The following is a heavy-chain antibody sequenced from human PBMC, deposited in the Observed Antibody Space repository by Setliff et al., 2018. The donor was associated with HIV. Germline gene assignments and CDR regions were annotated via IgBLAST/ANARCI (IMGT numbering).Heavy chain of an antibody. CDR3: VRGGVRGTEYVYLDF. CDR2: IIPLFETP. D-gene: IGHD3-10*01. Sequence: GASVKVSCKSSGGSFSTYAINWVRQAPGLGLEWMGNIIPLFETPDAAPRFQGRVTITADKSTSTAYMELSSLTYDDTAVYYCVRGGVRGTEYVYLDFWGQGTLVTVSS. CDR1: GGSFSTYA. V-gene: IGHV1-69*06. J-gene: IGHJ4*02.